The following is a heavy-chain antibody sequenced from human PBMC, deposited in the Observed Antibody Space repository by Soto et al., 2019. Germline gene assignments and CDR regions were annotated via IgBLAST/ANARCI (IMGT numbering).Heavy chain of an antibody. CDR2: IYYSGST. CDR1: GGSISSYY. CDR3: ARHVAEYSSSWYSQETNWFDP. V-gene: IGHV4-59*08. Sequence: SDTLSLTCTVSGGSISSYYWSWIRQPPGKGLEWIGYIYYSGSTNYNPSLKSRVTISVDTSKNQFSLKLSSVTAADTAVYYCARHVAEYSSSWYSQETNWFDPWGQGTLVTVSS. D-gene: IGHD6-13*01. J-gene: IGHJ5*02.